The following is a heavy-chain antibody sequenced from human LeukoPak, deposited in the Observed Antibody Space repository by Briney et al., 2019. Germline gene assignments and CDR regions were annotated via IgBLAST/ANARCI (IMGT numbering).Heavy chain of an antibody. Sequence: SETLSLTCTVSGGSISSYYWSWIRQPPGKGLEWIGYIYYSGSTNYNPSFKSRVTISVDTSKNQFSLKLSSVTAADSAVYYCARMVSTIAWGARLDYWGQGTLVTVSS. CDR1: GGSISSYY. CDR2: IYYSGST. CDR3: ARMVSTIAWGARLDY. D-gene: IGHD5-24*01. J-gene: IGHJ4*02. V-gene: IGHV4-59*01.